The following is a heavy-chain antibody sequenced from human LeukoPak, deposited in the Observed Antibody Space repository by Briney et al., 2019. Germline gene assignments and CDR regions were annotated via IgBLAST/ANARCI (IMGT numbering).Heavy chain of an antibody. J-gene: IGHJ4*02. V-gene: IGHV4-31*03. CDR1: GVSISSGGYY. Sequence: SETLSLTCTVSGVSISSGGYYWSWIRQHPGKGLEWIGYIYYSGSTYYNPSLKSRVTISVDTSKNQFSLKLSSVTAADTAVYYCARVGRGSYYYDSSGSIDYWGQGTLVTVSS. CDR3: ARVGRGSYYYDSSGSIDY. CDR2: IYYSGST. D-gene: IGHD3-22*01.